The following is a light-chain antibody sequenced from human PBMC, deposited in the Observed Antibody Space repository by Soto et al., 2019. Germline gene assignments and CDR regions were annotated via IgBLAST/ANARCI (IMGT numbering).Light chain of an antibody. CDR2: AAS. CDR1: RVISSW. CDR3: QQSHTFPIT. J-gene: IGKJ5*01. Sequence: DIQMTQSPSSVSASVGDSVTITCRASRVISSWLAWYQQKQGKAPNLLIYAASNFQSGVPSRFSASGSGTDFTLTISNLQPADFATYYCQQSHTFPITFGRGTRREIK. V-gene: IGKV1-12*01.